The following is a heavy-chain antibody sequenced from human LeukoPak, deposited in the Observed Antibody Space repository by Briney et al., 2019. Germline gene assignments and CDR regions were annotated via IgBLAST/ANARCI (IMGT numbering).Heavy chain of an antibody. CDR1: GYTFTSYG. Sequence: GASVKVSCKASGYTFTSYGISWVRQAPGQGLEWMGWMSAYNGNTNYAQKLQGRVTMTTDTSTSTAYMELRSLRSDDTAVYYCAREFGRIAVAGTPEYYFDYWGQGTLVTVSS. V-gene: IGHV1-18*01. CDR2: MSAYNGNT. CDR3: AREFGRIAVAGTPEYYFDY. D-gene: IGHD6-19*01. J-gene: IGHJ4*02.